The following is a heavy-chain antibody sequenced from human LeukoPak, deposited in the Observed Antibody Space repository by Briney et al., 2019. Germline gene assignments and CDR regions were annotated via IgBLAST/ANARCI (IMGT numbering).Heavy chain of an antibody. CDR1: GFTFSSYA. CDR2: ISGSGGST. CDR3: AKRSSSGYAFDI. J-gene: IGHJ3*02. Sequence: GGSLRHSCAASGFTFSSYAMSWVRQAPGKGLEWVSAISGSGGSTYYADSVKGRFTISRDNSKNTLYLQMNSLRAEDTAVYYCAKRSSSGYAFDIWGQGTMVTVSS. D-gene: IGHD6-13*01. V-gene: IGHV3-23*01.